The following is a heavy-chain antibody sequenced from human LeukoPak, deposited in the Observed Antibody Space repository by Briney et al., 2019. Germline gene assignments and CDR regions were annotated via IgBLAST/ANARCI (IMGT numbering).Heavy chain of an antibody. V-gene: IGHV1-3*01. CDR1: GYTSTSYA. Sequence: ASVKVSCKASGYTSTSYAMHWVRQAPGQRLEWMGWINAGNGNTKYSQKFQGRVTITRDTSASTAYMELSSLRSEDTAVYYCARDRWGRSILSYWGEGTLVTVSS. J-gene: IGHJ4*02. CDR2: INAGNGNT. CDR3: ARDRWGRSILSY. D-gene: IGHD3-9*01.